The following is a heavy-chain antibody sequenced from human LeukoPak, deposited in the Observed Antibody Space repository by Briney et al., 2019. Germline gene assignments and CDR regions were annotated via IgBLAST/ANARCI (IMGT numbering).Heavy chain of an antibody. D-gene: IGHD6-19*01. Sequence: PSETLSLTCAVYGGSFSGYYWSWIRQPPGKGLEWIGEINHSGSTNYNPSLKSRVTISVDTSKNQFSLKLSSVTAADTAVYYCARDRPSPYSSGWHRIRGYGMDVWGQGTTVTVSS. V-gene: IGHV4-34*01. CDR3: ARDRPSPYSSGWHRIRGYGMDV. CDR2: INHSGST. CDR1: GGSFSGYY. J-gene: IGHJ6*02.